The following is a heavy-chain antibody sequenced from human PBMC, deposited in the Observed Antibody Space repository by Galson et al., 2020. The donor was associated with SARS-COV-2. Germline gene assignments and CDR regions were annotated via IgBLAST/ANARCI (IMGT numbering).Heavy chain of an antibody. Sequence: ETSETLSLTCTVSGGSISSNYWSWIRQPPGKGLEWIGYIYSSGSTNYNPSLKSRVTISVDTSKNQFSLNLRSVTAADTAVYYCAHLAAAAMDVWGQGTTVTVSS. D-gene: IGHD6-13*01. CDR1: GGSISSNY. CDR3: AHLAAAAMDV. J-gene: IGHJ6*02. CDR2: IYSSGST. V-gene: IGHV4-59*08.